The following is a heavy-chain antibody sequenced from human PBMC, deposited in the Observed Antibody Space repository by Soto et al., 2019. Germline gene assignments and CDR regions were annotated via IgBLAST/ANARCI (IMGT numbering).Heavy chain of an antibody. CDR1: GFTFSSYS. V-gene: IGHV3-48*01. CDR3: ATSVTMVRGDV. Sequence: EVQLVESGGGLVQPGGSLRLSCAASGFTFSSYSMNWVRQAPGKGLEWVSYISSSSSTIYYADPVKGRFTISRDNAKNSRYLQMNSLRAENTAVYYCATSVTMVRGDVWGQGTTVTVSS. CDR2: ISSSSSTI. D-gene: IGHD3-10*01. J-gene: IGHJ6*02.